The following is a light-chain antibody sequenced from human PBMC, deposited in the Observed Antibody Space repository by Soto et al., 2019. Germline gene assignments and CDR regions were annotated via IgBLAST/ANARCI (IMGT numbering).Light chain of an antibody. CDR1: QSISSW. CDR2: KAS. V-gene: IGKV1-5*03. J-gene: IGKJ1*01. Sequence: DMQMTQSPSTLSAAIGDRVTITFRASQSISSWLAWYQQKPGKAPKLLIYKASTLKSGVPSRFSGSGSGTEFTLTISSLQPDDFATYYCQHYNSYSEAFGQGTKV. CDR3: QHYNSYSEA.